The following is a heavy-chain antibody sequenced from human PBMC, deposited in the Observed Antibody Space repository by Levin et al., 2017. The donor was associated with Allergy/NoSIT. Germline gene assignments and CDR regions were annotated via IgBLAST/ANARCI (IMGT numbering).Heavy chain of an antibody. J-gene: IGHJ6*03. V-gene: IGHV5-51*01. CDR2: IYPGDSDT. CDR1: GYSFTSYW. Sequence: GGSLRLSCKGSGYSFTSYWIGWVRQMPGKGLEWMGIIYPGDSDTRYSPSFQGQVTISADKSISTAYLQWSGLKASDTAMYYCARHANPLIVATIPKLDFFMDVWGKGTTVTVSS. D-gene: IGHD5-12*01. CDR3: ARHANPLIVATIPKLDFFMDV.